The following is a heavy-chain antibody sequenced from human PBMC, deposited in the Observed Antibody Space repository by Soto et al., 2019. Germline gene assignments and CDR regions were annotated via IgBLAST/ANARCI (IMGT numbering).Heavy chain of an antibody. D-gene: IGHD3-22*01. Sequence: WGSLRFSCFASGRSDVGSYMNWFRQSPQKGLECIPVIYPDDNTYYAESVRGRFSLSKGSSGHTVSLQINSLRAEDTAVYYCARLPGAFYYDNSDYDFHDYWGQGTMVTVSS. J-gene: IGHJ4*02. CDR2: IYPDDNT. CDR1: GRSDVGSY. CDR3: ARLPGAFYYDNSDYDFHDY. V-gene: IGHV3-53*01.